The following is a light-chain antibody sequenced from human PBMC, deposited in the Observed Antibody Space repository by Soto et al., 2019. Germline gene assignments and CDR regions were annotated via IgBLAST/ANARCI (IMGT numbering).Light chain of an antibody. J-gene: IGKJ4*01. CDR2: DAN. V-gene: IGKV3-11*01. CDR3: QQRSDWPLT. CDR1: QSVAGY. Sequence: DIVLTQSPATLSLSPGESASLSCRASQSVAGYLVWYQQRPGQTPRLLIYDANSRATGIPARFGGSGSGTDFTLTISSLEPEDFAVYYCQQRSDWPLTFGGGTKVEIK.